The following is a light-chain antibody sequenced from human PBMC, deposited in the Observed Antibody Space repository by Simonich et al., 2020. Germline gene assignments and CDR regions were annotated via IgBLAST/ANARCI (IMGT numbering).Light chain of an antibody. CDR1: QSVSSN. J-gene: IGKJ1*01. Sequence: EIVMTQSPATLSVSPGERATLSCSASQSVSSNLAWYQQKPGQAPRLLTYGASTRATGIPARFSGSVSWTEFTLTISSLQSEDFAVYYCQQYNNWPPWTFGQGTKVEIK. CDR3: QQYNNWPPWT. V-gene: IGKV3-15*01. CDR2: GAS.